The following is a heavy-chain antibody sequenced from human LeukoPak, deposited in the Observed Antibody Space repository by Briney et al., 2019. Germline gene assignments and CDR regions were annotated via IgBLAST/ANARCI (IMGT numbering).Heavy chain of an antibody. D-gene: IGHD3-10*01. CDR3: AKGSGGSGSYSKYYFDC. Sequence: ASVKVSCKASGGTFSSYAISWVRQAPGQGLEWMGGIIPIFGTANYAQKFQGRVTITADESTSTAYMELSSLRSEDTAVYYCAKGSGGSGSYSKYYFDCWGQGTLVTVSS. CDR2: IIPIFGTA. J-gene: IGHJ4*02. CDR1: GGTFSSYA. V-gene: IGHV1-69*13.